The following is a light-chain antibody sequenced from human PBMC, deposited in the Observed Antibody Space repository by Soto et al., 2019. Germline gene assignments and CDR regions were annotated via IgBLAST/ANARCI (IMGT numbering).Light chain of an antibody. CDR2: NNN. J-gene: IGLJ1*01. CDR3: AEWDDSLNVLV. CDR1: SSNIGSNT. V-gene: IGLV1-44*01. Sequence: QSVLTQPPSASGTPGQRVTISCSGSSSNIGSNTVNWYQQLPGTAPKLLIYNNNQRPSGVPDRFSGSKSGTSASRAISGLKFEDRPNYYCAEWDDSLNVLVFGTGTKLTAL.